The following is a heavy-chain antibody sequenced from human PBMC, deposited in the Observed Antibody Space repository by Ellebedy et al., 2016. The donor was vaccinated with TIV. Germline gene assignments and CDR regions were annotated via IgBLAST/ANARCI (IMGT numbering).Heavy chain of an antibody. V-gene: IGHV3-7*03. Sequence: GESLKISCAASEFTFNNYWMNWARQAPGKGLEWVANIKQDGSEQYYVDSVKGRFTISRDNAKNSLYLQMNSLRGEDTAMYYCVRGAGWVTDYWGQGTLVTVSS. J-gene: IGHJ4*02. CDR3: VRGAGWVTDY. CDR1: EFTFNNYW. CDR2: IKQDGSEQ. D-gene: IGHD4-23*01.